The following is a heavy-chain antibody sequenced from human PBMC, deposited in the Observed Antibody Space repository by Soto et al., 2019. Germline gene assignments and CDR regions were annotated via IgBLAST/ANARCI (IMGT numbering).Heavy chain of an antibody. V-gene: IGHV1-2*02. CDR2: INPKSGGT. CDR3: ARGGTFAYDTSGYSVY. CDR1: GCTFSAYY. D-gene: IGHD3-22*01. Sequence: ASVKVSCKTSGCTFSAYYMHWVRQAPGRGLEWMGWINPKSGGTLYAQKFQGRVTMTRDTSISTAYMELSRLRSDETAVYYCARGGTFAYDTSGYSVYWGQGTLVTLSS. J-gene: IGHJ4*02.